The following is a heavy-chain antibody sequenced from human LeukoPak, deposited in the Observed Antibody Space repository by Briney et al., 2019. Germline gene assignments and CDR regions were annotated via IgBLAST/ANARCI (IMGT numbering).Heavy chain of an antibody. D-gene: IGHD1-26*01. Sequence: ASVKVSCKASGGTFSSYAISWVRQAPGQGLEWMGGIIPIFGTANYAQKFQGRVTITADESTSTAYMELSSLRSEDTAAYYCAICWWGVGATGSSYYYYGMDVWGQGTTVTVSS. J-gene: IGHJ6*02. V-gene: IGHV1-69*13. CDR3: AICWWGVGATGSSYYYYGMDV. CDR1: GGTFSSYA. CDR2: IIPIFGTA.